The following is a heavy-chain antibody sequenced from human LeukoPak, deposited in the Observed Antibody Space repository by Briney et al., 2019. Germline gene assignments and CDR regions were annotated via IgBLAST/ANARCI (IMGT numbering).Heavy chain of an antibody. Sequence: PSETLSLTCAVYGGSFSGYSWTWIRQPPGKGLEWIGEMSHSGYPNYNPSLKSRVAISVDTSKNQISLNLTSVTAADTAVYYCARPRLLYGSGPILVWGQGNLVTVSS. D-gene: IGHD3-10*01. CDR3: ARPRLLYGSGPILV. CDR1: GGSFSGYS. V-gene: IGHV4-34*01. CDR2: MSHSGYP. J-gene: IGHJ4*02.